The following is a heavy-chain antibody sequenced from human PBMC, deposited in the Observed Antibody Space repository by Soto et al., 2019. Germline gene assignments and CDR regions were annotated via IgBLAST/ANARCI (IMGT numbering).Heavy chain of an antibody. D-gene: IGHD5-12*01. CDR3: ASNSGYEYYYYYYMDV. V-gene: IGHV1-3*01. J-gene: IGHJ6*03. CDR2: INAGNGNT. Sequence: QVPLVQSGAEVKKPGASVKVSCKASGYTFTSYAMHWVRQAPGQRLEWMGWINAGNGNTKYSQKFQGRVTITRDTSASTAYMELSSLRSEDTAVYYCASNSGYEYYYYYYMDVWGKGTTVTVSS. CDR1: GYTFTSYA.